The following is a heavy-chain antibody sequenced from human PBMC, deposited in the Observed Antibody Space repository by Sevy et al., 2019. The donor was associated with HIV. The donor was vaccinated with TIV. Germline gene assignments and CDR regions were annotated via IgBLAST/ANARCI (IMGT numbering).Heavy chain of an antibody. CDR2: ISWDGGST. Sequence: GGSLRLFCAASGFTFDDYTMHWVRQAPGKGLEWVSLISWDGGSTYYADSVKGRFTISRDNSKNSLYLQMNSLRTEDTALYYCAKGNSSGYLHLDYWGQGTLVTVSS. D-gene: IGHD3-22*01. CDR1: GFTFDDYT. CDR3: AKGNSSGYLHLDY. V-gene: IGHV3-43*01. J-gene: IGHJ4*02.